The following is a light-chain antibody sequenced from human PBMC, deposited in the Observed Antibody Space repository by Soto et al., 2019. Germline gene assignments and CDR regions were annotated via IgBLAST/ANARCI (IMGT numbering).Light chain of an antibody. CDR1: SSNIGAGYD. CDR2: GNS. Sequence: QSVLTQPPSVSGAPGQRGTSSCTGSSSNIGAGYDGHWYQQLPGTAPKLLIYGNSNRPSGVPDRFSGSNSGTSASLAITGLQAEDEADYYCQSYDSSLSGLFGTGTKVTVL. CDR3: QSYDSSLSGL. J-gene: IGLJ1*01. V-gene: IGLV1-40*01.